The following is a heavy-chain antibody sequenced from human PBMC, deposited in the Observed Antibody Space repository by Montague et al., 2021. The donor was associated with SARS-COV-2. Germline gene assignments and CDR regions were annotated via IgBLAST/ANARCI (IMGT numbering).Heavy chain of an antibody. Sequence: TLSLTCTVSGGSIRSGSYYWSWIRQPAGKGLEWIGRIYSSGSTNYNPSLKSRVTMSVDTSKNQFSLKVSSVTAADTAVYYCARDYGDYSYYYGLDVWGQGTTVTVP. CDR2: IYSSGST. CDR1: GGSIRSGSYY. J-gene: IGHJ6*02. D-gene: IGHD4-17*01. V-gene: IGHV4-61*02. CDR3: ARDYGDYSYYYGLDV.